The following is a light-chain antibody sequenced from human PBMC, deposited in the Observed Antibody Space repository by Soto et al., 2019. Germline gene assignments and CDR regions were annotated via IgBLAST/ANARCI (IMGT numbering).Light chain of an antibody. V-gene: IGKV1-39*01. Sequence: DIQMTQSPSSLSASVEDRVIITCRASQSISNHLNWYQQKPGKAPKLLIFAASSLQSGVPSRFSGSRSGPDFPLTISSLQPEDFATYYCQQSYSSPPTFGQGTK. CDR2: AAS. CDR1: QSISNH. J-gene: IGKJ1*01. CDR3: QQSYSSPPT.